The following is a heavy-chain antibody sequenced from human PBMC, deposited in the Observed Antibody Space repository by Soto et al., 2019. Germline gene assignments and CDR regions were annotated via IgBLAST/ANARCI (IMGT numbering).Heavy chain of an antibody. CDR1: GYTFTSYA. CDR2: INAGNGNT. D-gene: IGHD3-22*01. CDR3: AGGLKVNPPYFDN. J-gene: IGHJ4*02. V-gene: IGHV1-3*01. Sequence: ASVKVSCKASGYTFTSYAMHWVRQAPGQRLEWMGWINAGNGNTKYSQKFQGRVTITRDTSASTAYMELSSLRSEDTAVYYCAGGLKVNPPYFDNGGRGTLVPVSS.